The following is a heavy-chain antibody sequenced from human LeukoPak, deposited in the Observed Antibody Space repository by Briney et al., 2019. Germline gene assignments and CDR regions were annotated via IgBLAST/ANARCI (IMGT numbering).Heavy chain of an antibody. J-gene: IGHJ3*02. D-gene: IGHD4-17*01. Sequence: GASVKVSCKVSGYTLTELSMHWVRQAPGKGLEWMGGFDPEDGETIYAQKFQGRVTMTEDTPTDTAYMELSSLRSEDTAVYYCATDRGDYSAFDIWGQGTMVTVSS. V-gene: IGHV1-24*01. CDR1: GYTLTELS. CDR3: ATDRGDYSAFDI. CDR2: FDPEDGET.